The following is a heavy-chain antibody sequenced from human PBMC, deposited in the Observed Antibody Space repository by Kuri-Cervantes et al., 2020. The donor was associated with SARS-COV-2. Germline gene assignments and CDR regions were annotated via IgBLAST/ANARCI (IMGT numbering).Heavy chain of an antibody. V-gene: IGHV5-51*01. CDR1: GYSFSTNW. CDR2: IYPGDSDT. Sequence: KVSCKGSGYSFSTNWIAWVRQMPGKGLEWMGVIYPGDSDTRYSPSFQGQVTISADGSINTAYLQWSSLTASDTAMYYCARSTPFRRLVVISQGGAFDIWGQGTMVTVSS. J-gene: IGHJ3*02. D-gene: IGHD3-22*01. CDR3: ARSTPFRRLVVISQGGAFDI.